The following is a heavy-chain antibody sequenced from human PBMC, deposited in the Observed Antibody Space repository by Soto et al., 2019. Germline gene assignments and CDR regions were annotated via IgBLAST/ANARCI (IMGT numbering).Heavy chain of an antibody. D-gene: IGHD6-6*01. V-gene: IGHV6-1*01. J-gene: IGHJ3*02. CDR2: TYYRSKWYN. CDR3: ARVAGSIAARPHAFDI. CDR1: GDSASSNSAA. Sequence: PSQTLSLTCAISGDSASSNSAAWNWIRQSPSRGLEWLGRTYYRSKWYNDYAVSVKSRITINPDTSKNQFSLQLNSVTPEDTAVFFFARVAGSIAARPHAFDIWGQGTMVTVSS.